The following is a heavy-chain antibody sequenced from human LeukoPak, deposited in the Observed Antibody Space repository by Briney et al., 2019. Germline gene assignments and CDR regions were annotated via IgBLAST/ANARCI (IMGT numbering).Heavy chain of an antibody. CDR2: ISYDGSNK. CDR3: AKKNGDYFDY. CDR1: GFTFSSYG. D-gene: IGHD4-17*01. V-gene: IGHV3-30*18. J-gene: IGHJ4*02. Sequence: GGSLRLSCAASGFTFSSYGMHWVRQAPGKGLEWMAVISYDGSNKYYADSVKGRFTISRDNSKNTLYLQMNSLRAEDTAVYYCAKKNGDYFDYWGQGTLVTVSS.